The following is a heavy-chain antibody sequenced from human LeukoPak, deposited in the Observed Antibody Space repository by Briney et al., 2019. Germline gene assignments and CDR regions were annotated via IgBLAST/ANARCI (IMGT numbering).Heavy chain of an antibody. D-gene: IGHD6-13*01. Sequence: GGSLRLSCAVSGFTFSSYWMTWVRQAPGKGLEWVAKIKQDGSEKYYVDSVKGRLTISRDNARNSVYLQMNSPGAEDTAVYYCARRGTSSSWAHFDYWGQGALVTVSS. CDR3: ARRGTSSSWAHFDY. J-gene: IGHJ4*02. V-gene: IGHV3-7*05. CDR1: GFTFSSYW. CDR2: IKQDGSEK.